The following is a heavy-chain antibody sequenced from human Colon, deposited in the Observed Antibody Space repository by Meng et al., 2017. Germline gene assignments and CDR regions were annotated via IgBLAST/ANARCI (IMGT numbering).Heavy chain of an antibody. J-gene: IGHJ6*02. CDR3: ARLDGYLLDYDGMDV. V-gene: IGHV4-34*01. Sequence: SEPLSLTCAVYGGSFSSYYWSWIRQPPGKGLEWIGEINHSGSTNYNPSLKSRVTISVDTSKNQFSLKLSYVTGADTAVYYCARLDGYLLDYDGMDVWGQGTTVTVSS. CDR2: INHSGST. CDR1: GGSFSSYY. D-gene: IGHD3-3*02.